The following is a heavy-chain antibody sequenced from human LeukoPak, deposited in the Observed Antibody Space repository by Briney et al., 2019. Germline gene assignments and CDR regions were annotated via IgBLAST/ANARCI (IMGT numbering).Heavy chain of an antibody. CDR2: IIPIFGTA. V-gene: IGHV1-69*05. D-gene: IGHD2-21*02. CDR3: AREGRERLCGDDCYAPHFVY. CDR1: GGTFSSYA. J-gene: IGHJ4*02. Sequence: GALVKVSCKASGGTFSSYAISWVRQAPGQGLEWMGRIIPIFGTANYAQKFQGRVTITTDESTSTAYMELSSLRSEDTAVYYCAREGRERLCGDDCYAPHFVYWGQGTLVTVSS.